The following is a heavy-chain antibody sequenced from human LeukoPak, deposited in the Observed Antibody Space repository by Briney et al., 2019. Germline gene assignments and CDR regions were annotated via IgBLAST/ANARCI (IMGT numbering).Heavy chain of an antibody. CDR2: ISGSGGTT. J-gene: IGHJ4*02. D-gene: IGHD3-10*01. CDR3: AKEFYYGSGSYYPTFDF. V-gene: IGHV3-23*01. Sequence: PGGSLRLSCAASGFTFSSYAMSWVRQAPGKGLEWVSAISGSGGTTYYVDSVKGRFTISRDNSKNTLYLQMNSLRAEDTAVYYCAKEFYYGSGSYYPTFDFWGQGTLVTVSS. CDR1: GFTFSSYA.